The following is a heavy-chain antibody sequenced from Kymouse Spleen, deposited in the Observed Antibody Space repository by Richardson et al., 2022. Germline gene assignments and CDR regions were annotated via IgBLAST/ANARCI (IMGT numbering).Heavy chain of an antibody. CDR1: GGSFSGYY. Sequence: QVQLQQWGAGLLKPSETLSLTCAVYGGSFSGYYWSWIRQPPGKGLEWIGEINHSGSTNYNPSLKSRVTISVDTSKNQFSLKLSSVTAADTAVYYCARVGYSGYGFDYWGQGTLVTVSS. V-gene: IGHV4-34*01. CDR3: ARVGYSGYGFDY. D-gene: IGHD5-12*01. CDR2: INHSGST. J-gene: IGHJ4*02.